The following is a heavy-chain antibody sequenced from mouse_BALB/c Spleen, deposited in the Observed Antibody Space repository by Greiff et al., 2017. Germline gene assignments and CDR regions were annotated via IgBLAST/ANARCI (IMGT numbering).Heavy chain of an antibody. CDR1: GFNIKDTY. V-gene: IGHV14-3*02. Sequence: EVKLQESGAELVKPGASVKLSFTASGFNIKDTYMHWVKQRPEQGLEWIGRIDPANGNTKYDPKFQGKATITADTSSNTAYLQLSSLTSDDTAVYYCARGFYGNYGYFDVWGAGTTVTVSS. CDR3: ARGFYGNYGYFDV. J-gene: IGHJ1*01. D-gene: IGHD2-1*01. CDR2: IDPANGNT.